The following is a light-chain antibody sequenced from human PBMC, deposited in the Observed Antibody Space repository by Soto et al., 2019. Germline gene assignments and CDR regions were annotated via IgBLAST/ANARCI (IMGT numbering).Light chain of an antibody. V-gene: IGKV1-39*01. CDR1: QTISRF. J-gene: IGKJ1*01. CDR2: AAS. CDR3: QQTYSTPWT. Sequence: DIQMTQSPSSLSASVGDRVTITCRASQTISRFLNWYQQKLGKAPKVLIYAASSLQSGVPSRFSASGSGTDFTLTISSLQPEDFAAYYCQQTYSTPWTFGQGTKVEIK.